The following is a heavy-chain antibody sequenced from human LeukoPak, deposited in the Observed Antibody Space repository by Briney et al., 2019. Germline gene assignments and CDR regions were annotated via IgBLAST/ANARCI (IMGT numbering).Heavy chain of an antibody. D-gene: IGHD3-16*01. Sequence: GGSLRLSCAASGFTFSSYAMSWVRQAPGKGLEWVSAISGSGGSTYYADSVKGRFTISRDNSKNTLYLQMNSLRAEDTAVYYCAKDTITVSSSAGWFDPWGQGTLVTVSS. CDR3: AKDTITVSSSAGWFDP. J-gene: IGHJ5*02. CDR1: GFTFSSYA. CDR2: ISGSGGST. V-gene: IGHV3-23*01.